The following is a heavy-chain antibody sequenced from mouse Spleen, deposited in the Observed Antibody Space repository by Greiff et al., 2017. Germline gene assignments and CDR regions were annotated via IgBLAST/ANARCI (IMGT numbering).Heavy chain of an antibody. CDR3: ARGRGNYGDAMDY. D-gene: IGHD2-1*01. CDR1: GYTFTDYN. V-gene: IGHV1-18*01. CDR2: INPNNGGT. J-gene: IGHJ4*01. Sequence: VQLQQSGPELVKPGASVKIPCKASGYTFTDYNMDWVKQSHGKSLEWIGDINPNNGGTIYNQKFKGKATLTVDKSSSTAYMELRSLTSEDTAVYYCARGRGNYGDAMDYWGQGTSVTVSS.